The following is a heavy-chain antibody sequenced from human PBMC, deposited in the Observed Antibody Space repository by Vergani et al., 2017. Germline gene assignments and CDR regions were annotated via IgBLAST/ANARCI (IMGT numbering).Heavy chain of an antibody. CDR3: ASPSEIAAAGQYYYYGMDV. J-gene: IGHJ6*02. Sequence: QVQLVQSGAEVKKPGASVKVSCKSSGYTFTGYYMHWVRQAPGQGLEWMGWINPNSGGTNYAQKFQGRVTMTRDTSISTAYMELSRLRSDDTAVYYCASPSEIAAAGQYYYYGMDVWGQGTTVTVSS. D-gene: IGHD6-13*01. V-gene: IGHV1-2*02. CDR2: INPNSGGT. CDR1: GYTFTGYY.